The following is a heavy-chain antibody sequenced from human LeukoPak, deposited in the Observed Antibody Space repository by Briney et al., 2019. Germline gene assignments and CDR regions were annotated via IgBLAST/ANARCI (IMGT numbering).Heavy chain of an antibody. J-gene: IGHJ4*02. Sequence: SETLSLTCTVSGGSISSYYWNWIRQPPGKGLEWIGEINHSGSTNYNPSLKSRVTISVDTSKNQFSLKLSSVTAADTAVYYCASLTSWYPDYWGQGTLVTVSS. V-gene: IGHV4-34*01. CDR3: ASLTSWYPDY. CDR2: INHSGST. D-gene: IGHD6-13*01. CDR1: GGSISSYY.